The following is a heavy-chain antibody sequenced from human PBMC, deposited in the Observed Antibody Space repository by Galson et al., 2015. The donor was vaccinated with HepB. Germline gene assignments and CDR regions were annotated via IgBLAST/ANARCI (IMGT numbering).Heavy chain of an antibody. J-gene: IGHJ4*02. Sequence: SLRLSCAASGFSFSIYAMNWVRQAPGKGLEWVSTIDNDVVTAFYADSVKGRFTISRDNSKNTVYLQMNNLRGEDTAVYYCAKARGMIPESWFFDYWGQGAPVTVSS. D-gene: IGHD3-16*01. CDR3: AKARGMIPESWFFDY. CDR2: IDNDVVTA. CDR1: GFSFSIYA. V-gene: IGHV3-23*01.